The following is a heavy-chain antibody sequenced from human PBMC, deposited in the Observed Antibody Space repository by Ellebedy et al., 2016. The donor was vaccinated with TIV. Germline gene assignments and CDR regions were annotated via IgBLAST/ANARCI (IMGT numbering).Heavy chain of an antibody. Sequence: GESLKISCAASGLTFSSHAMNWVRQAPGKAPAWVSSISSDSSDLSYSDSGKGRFTISRDNAKNLLYLQMNTLGVEDTAVYYCAAGSREYWFDPWGQGTLVTVS. V-gene: IGHV3-21*01. CDR3: AAGSREYWFDP. D-gene: IGHD3-10*01. CDR2: ISSDSSDL. CDR1: GLTFSSHA. J-gene: IGHJ5*02.